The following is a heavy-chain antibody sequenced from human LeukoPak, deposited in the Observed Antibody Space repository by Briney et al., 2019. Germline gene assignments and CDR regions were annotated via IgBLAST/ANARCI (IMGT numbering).Heavy chain of an antibody. V-gene: IGHV3-30*03. CDR1: GFTFRNYG. D-gene: IGHD3-16*01. CDR3: ARLGYDYVWGFNYYMDV. CDR2: ISSDGNEK. J-gene: IGHJ6*03. Sequence: GGSLRLSCAASGFTFRNYGMHWVRQAPGKGLEWVAVISSDGNEKYYADSVKGRFTISRDNSKNSLYMQMNSLRAEDTAVYYCARLGYDYVWGFNYYMDVWGKGTTVTISS.